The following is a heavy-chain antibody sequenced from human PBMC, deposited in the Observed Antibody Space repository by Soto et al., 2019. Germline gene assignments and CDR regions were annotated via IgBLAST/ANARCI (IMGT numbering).Heavy chain of an antibody. CDR1: GYTFTSYG. D-gene: IGHD3-16*02. V-gene: IGHV1-18*01. CDR2: ISAYNGNT. CDR3: ARGSRDYVWGSYRPYGMDV. Sequence: QVPLVQSGAEVKKPGASVKVSCKASGYTFTSYGISWVRQAPGQGLEWMGWISAYNGNTNYAQKLQGRVTMTTDTSTSTAYMELRSLRSDDTAVYYCARGSRDYVWGSYRPYGMDVWGQGTTVTVSS. J-gene: IGHJ6*02.